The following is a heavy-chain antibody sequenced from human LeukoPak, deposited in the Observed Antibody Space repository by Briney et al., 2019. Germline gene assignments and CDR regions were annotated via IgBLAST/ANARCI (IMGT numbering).Heavy chain of an antibody. Sequence: ASVKVSCKASGYTFTSYGISWVRQAPGQGLEWMGWISAYNGNTNYAQKLQGRVTMTTDTPTSTAYMELRSLRSEDTAVYYCARGGAWFGELSYYMDVWGKGTTVTVSS. V-gene: IGHV1-18*01. CDR1: GYTFTSYG. CDR3: ARGGAWFGELSYYMDV. D-gene: IGHD3-10*01. J-gene: IGHJ6*03. CDR2: ISAYNGNT.